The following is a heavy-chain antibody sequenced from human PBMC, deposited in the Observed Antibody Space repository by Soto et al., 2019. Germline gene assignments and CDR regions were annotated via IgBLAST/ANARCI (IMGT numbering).Heavy chain of an antibody. CDR2: ISAYNGNT. J-gene: IGHJ4*02. CDR3: ATVPGRFLGWLLPPDY. CDR1: GYTFTSYG. D-gene: IGHD3-3*01. Sequence: VASVKVSCKASGYTFTSYGISWVRQAPGQGLECMGWISAYNGNTNYAQKLQGRVTMTTDTSTSTAYMELRNLRSDDTAVYYCATVPGRFLGWLLPPDYWGQGTRVTVSS. V-gene: IGHV1-18*04.